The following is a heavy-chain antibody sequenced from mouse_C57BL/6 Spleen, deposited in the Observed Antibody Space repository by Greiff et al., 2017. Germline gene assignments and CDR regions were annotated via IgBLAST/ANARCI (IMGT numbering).Heavy chain of an antibody. CDR3: AREEVY. CDR1: GYTFTSYG. J-gene: IGHJ3*01. Sequence: VQVVESGAELARPGASVKLSCKASGYTFTSYGISWVKQRTGQGLEWIGEIYPRSGNTYYNEKFKGKATLTADKSSSTAYMELRSLTSEDSAVYFCAREEVYWGQGTLVTVSA. D-gene: IGHD1-3*01. V-gene: IGHV1-81*01. CDR2: IYPRSGNT.